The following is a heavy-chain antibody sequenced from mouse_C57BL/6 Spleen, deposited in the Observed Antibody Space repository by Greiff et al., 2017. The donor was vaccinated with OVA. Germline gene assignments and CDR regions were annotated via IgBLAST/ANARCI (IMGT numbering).Heavy chain of an antibody. D-gene: IGHD1-1*01. CDR1: GFTFSSYA. CDR3: TRAFYYYGSYWYFDV. Sequence: EVQLVESGEGLVKPGGSLKLSCAASGFTFSSYAMSWVRQTPEKRLEWVAYISSGGDYIYYADTVKGRFTISRDNARNTLYLQMSSLKSEDTAMYYCTRAFYYYGSYWYFDVWGTGTTVTVSS. J-gene: IGHJ1*03. V-gene: IGHV5-9-1*02. CDR2: ISSGGDYI.